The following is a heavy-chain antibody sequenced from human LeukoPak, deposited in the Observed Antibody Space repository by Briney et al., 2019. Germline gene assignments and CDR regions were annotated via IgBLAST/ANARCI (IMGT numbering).Heavy chain of an antibody. CDR1: GFSLSTSGVG. V-gene: IGHV2-5*01. CDR2: IYWNDDK. CDR3: AHRRASLDYDFWSGYYLFDY. D-gene: IGHD3-3*01. Sequence: ESGPTLVKPTQTLTLTCTFSGFSLSTSGVGVGWIRQPPGKALEWLALIYWNDDKRYSPSLKSRLTITKDTSKNQVVLTMTNMDPVDTATYYCAHRRASLDYDFWSGYYLFDYWGQGTLVTVSS. J-gene: IGHJ4*02.